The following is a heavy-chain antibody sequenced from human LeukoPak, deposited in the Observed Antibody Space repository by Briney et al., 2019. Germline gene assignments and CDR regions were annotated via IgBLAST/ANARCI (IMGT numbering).Heavy chain of an antibody. CDR2: IYYSGST. V-gene: IGHV4-39*01. CDR1: GGSISSSSYY. Sequence: KPSETLSLTCTVSGGSISSSSYYWGWIRQPPGKGLEWIGNIYYSGSTYYNPSLKSRVTISVDTSKNQFSLKLSSETAADTAVYYCARLINWYFDLWGRGTLVTVSS. CDR3: ARLINWYFDL. J-gene: IGHJ2*01.